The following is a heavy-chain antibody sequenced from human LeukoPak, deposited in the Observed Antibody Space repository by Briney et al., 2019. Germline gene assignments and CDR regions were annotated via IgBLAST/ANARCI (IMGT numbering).Heavy chain of an antibody. D-gene: IGHD3-3*01. CDR3: TRFYDFWSGYPVSDYYYYMDV. J-gene: IGHJ6*03. CDR2: IRSKANSYAT. CDR1: GFTFSGSA. V-gene: IGHV3-73*01. Sequence: GGSLKLSCAASGFTFSGSAMHWVRQASGKGLEWVGRIRSKANSYATAYAASVKGRFTISRDDSKNTAYLQMNSLKTEDTAVYYCTRFYDFWSGYPVSDYYYYMDVWGKGTTVIVSS.